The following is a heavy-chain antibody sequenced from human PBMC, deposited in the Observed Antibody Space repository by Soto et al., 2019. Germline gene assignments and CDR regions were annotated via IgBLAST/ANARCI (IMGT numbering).Heavy chain of an antibody. CDR1: GFSLSNARMG. Sequence: QVTLKESGPVLVKPTETLTLTCTVSGFSLSNARMGVSWIRQPPGKALEWLAHIFSNDEKSYSTSLKSRLTISKDTSKSQVVLTMTNMDPVDTATYYCARTTRGEDSSGWYLVGDAFDIWGQGTMVTVSS. CDR2: IFSNDEK. V-gene: IGHV2-26*01. D-gene: IGHD6-19*01. CDR3: ARTTRGEDSSGWYLVGDAFDI. J-gene: IGHJ3*02.